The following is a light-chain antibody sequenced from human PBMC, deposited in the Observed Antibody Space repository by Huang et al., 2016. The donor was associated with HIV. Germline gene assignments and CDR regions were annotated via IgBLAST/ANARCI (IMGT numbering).Light chain of an antibody. CDR2: STS. V-gene: IGKV1-NL1*01. J-gene: IGKJ1*01. CDR3: QQYYTSPT. Sequence: DIQMTQSTSSLSAFVGDTVTITCRASQGISNSVAWYQQKPGKAPKLLLYSTSRLESWVPSRFRGGGSGTDYTLTINSLQPDDFATYYCQQYYTSPTFGQGSKEEIK. CDR1: QGISNS.